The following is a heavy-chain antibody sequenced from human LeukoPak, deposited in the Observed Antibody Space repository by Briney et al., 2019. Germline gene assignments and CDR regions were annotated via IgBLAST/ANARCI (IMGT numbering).Heavy chain of an antibody. CDR2: ISSSSSYI. CDR1: GFTFSSYS. Sequence: GGSLRLSCAASGFTFSSYSMNWVRQAPGKGLEWVSSISSSSSYIYYADSVKGRFTISRDNAKNSLYLQMNSLRAKDTAVYYCASQGYDYGDYESSYFDYWGQGTLVTVSS. D-gene: IGHD4-17*01. CDR3: ASQGYDYGDYESSYFDY. V-gene: IGHV3-21*04. J-gene: IGHJ4*02.